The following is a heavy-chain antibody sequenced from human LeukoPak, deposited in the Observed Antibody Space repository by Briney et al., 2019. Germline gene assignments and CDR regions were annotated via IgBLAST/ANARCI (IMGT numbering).Heavy chain of an antibody. J-gene: IGHJ4*02. V-gene: IGHV3-30*18. CDR2: ISYDGSNK. CDR1: GFTFSSYG. Sequence: PGGSLRLSCAVSGFTFSSYGMHWVRQAPGKGLEWVAVISYDGSNKYYADSVKGRFTISRDNSKNTLYLQMNSLRAEDTAVYYCAKDSSDDDGDWGQGTLVTVSS. CDR3: AKDSSDDDGD. D-gene: IGHD4-17*01.